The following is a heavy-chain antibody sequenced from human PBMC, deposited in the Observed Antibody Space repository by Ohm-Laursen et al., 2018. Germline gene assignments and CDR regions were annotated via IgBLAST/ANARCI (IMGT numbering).Heavy chain of an antibody. J-gene: IGHJ4*02. Sequence: SETLSLTCTVSEASISSEYWTWIRQPPGKGLEWIGYIYYRGTTNYNPSLKSRVTISVDTSKNQFSLKLSSVTAADTAVYYCARQESSGWYPDYWGQGTLVTVSS. CDR3: ARQESSGWYPDY. D-gene: IGHD6-19*01. CDR2: IYYRGTT. CDR1: EASISSEY. V-gene: IGHV4-59*08.